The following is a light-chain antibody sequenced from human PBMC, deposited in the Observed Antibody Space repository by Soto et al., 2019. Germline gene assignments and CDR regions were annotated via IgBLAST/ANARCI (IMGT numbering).Light chain of an antibody. CDR3: QQYSNWFT. CDR2: GAS. V-gene: IGKV3D-15*01. Sequence: EVVLTQSPATLSVSPGAIATLSCRASQSINTNLAWYQHKPGQTPRLLITGASTRATGIPARFGGSGSGTEFTLTISSLQSEDFAVYYCQQYSNWFTLGGGTKVEIK. CDR1: QSINTN. J-gene: IGKJ4*01.